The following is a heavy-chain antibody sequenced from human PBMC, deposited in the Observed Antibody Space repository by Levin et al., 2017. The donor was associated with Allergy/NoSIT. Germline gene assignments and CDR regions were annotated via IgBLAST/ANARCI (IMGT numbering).Heavy chain of an antibody. V-gene: IGHV3-72*01. D-gene: IGHD6-13*01. Sequence: LSLTCAASGFTFSDHYMDWVRQAPGKGLEWVGRTRNKANSYTTEYAASVKGRFTISRDDSKNSLYLQMNSLKTEDTAVYYCAREKGEQQLATYYYYYYMDVWGKGTTVTVSS. CDR3: AREKGEQQLATYYYYYYMDV. J-gene: IGHJ6*03. CDR2: TRNKANSYTT. CDR1: GFTFSDHY.